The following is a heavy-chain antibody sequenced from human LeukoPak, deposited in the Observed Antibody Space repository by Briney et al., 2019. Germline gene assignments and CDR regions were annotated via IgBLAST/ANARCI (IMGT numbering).Heavy chain of an antibody. CDR2: ISTSGSTI. CDR1: GFTFSVYE. Sequence: GGSLRLSCTASGFTFSVYEMNWVRQAPGKGLEWVSYISTSGSTIYYADSVKGRFTISRDNAKNSLYLQMDSLRAEDTAVYYCARDSLVVAGPFDPWGQGTLVTVSS. CDR3: ARDSLVVAGPFDP. D-gene: IGHD2-21*01. J-gene: IGHJ5*02. V-gene: IGHV3-48*03.